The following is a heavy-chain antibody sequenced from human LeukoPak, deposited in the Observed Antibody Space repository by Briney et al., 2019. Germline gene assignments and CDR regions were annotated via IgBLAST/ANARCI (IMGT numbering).Heavy chain of an antibody. J-gene: IGHJ4*02. CDR1: GGSINNYY. V-gene: IGHV4-59*01. CDR3: ARGGGYGSSWPY. D-gene: IGHD6-13*01. Sequence: SETLSLTCTVSGGSINNYYWNWIRQPPGKGLEWIGYIYYSGSASYNPSLKSRVTISVDTSKSQFSLKLSSVTAADTAVYYCARGGGYGSSWPYWGQGTLVTVSS. CDR2: IYYSGSA.